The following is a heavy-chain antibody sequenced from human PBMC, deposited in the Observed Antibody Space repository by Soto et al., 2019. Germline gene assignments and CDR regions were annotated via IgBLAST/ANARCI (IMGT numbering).Heavy chain of an antibody. CDR1: GASISSSSYY. CDR2: IYYSGST. J-gene: IGHJ5*02. CDR3: ARSMIVVVGDWFDP. D-gene: IGHD3-22*01. Sequence: ESLSLSCAVFGASISSSSYYWGWIRQPPGKGLEWIGSIYYSGSTYYNPSLKSRVTISVDTSKNQFSLKLSSVTAADTAVYYCARSMIVVVGDWFDPWGQGTLVTVYS. V-gene: IGHV4-39*01.